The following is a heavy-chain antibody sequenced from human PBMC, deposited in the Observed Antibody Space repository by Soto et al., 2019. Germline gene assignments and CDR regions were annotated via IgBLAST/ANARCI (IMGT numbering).Heavy chain of an antibody. Sequence: PSEPLPPTCAFFGGPFSGYYWSWIRQPPGKGLEWIGEINHSESTNYNPPLKSRVTLSVDTSKNQFSLKLTSVTAADTAVYYCARLNTVTTYYYYYGMDVWGQGTTVTVSS. CDR3: ARLNTVTTYYYYYGMDV. J-gene: IGHJ6*02. D-gene: IGHD4-17*01. CDR1: GGPFSGYY. V-gene: IGHV4-34*01. CDR2: INHSEST.